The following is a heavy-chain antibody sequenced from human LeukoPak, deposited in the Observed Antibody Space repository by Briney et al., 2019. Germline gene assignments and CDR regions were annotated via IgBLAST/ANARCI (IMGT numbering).Heavy chain of an antibody. J-gene: IGHJ3*02. D-gene: IGHD3-3*01. CDR3: ARTTYYDFWSGWGAFDI. CDR1: GGSISSYY. V-gene: IGHV4-59*01. CDR2: IYYIGST. Sequence: SETLSLTCTVSGGSISSYYWSWIRQPPGKGLEWIGYIYYIGSTNYNPSLKSRVTISVDTSKNQFSLKLSSVTAADTAVYYCARTTYYDFWSGWGAFDIWGQGTMVTVSS.